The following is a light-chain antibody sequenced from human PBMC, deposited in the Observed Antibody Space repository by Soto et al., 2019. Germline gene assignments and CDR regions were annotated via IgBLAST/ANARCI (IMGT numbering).Light chain of an antibody. Sequence: DIQLTQSPSFLSASLGDRVTITCRASQGISSNLAWYQQKPGKAPKLLIYAASTLQSGVPSRFRGSGSGTEFTLTISSLQPEDFETYYCQQFNSYPTTFGQGTRLEIK. CDR2: AAS. J-gene: IGKJ5*01. CDR3: QQFNSYPTT. CDR1: QGISSN. V-gene: IGKV1-9*01.